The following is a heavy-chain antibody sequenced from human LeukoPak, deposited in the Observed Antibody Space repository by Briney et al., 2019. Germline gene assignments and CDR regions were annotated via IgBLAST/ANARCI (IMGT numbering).Heavy chain of an antibody. Sequence: GGSLRLSCAASGFTLSSYAISWVRQAPGKGLECVSAISGSGGSTYYADSVKGRFTISRDNSKNTLYLQMNSLRAEDTAVYYCAKGYDSSGYYYHNWGQGTLVTVSS. CDR3: AKGYDSSGYYYHN. CDR1: GFTLSSYA. D-gene: IGHD3-22*01. CDR2: ISGSGGST. V-gene: IGHV3-23*01. J-gene: IGHJ4*02.